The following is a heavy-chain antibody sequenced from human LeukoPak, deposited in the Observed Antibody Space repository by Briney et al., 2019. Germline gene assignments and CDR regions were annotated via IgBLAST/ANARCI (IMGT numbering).Heavy chain of an antibody. Sequence: SETLFLTCTVSGGSISSSSYYWGWIRQPPGKGLEWIGSIYYSGSTYYNPSLKSRVTISVDTSKNQFSLKLSSVTAADTAVYYCARHWMITFGGVIVKDWFDPWGQGTLVTVSS. J-gene: IGHJ5*02. D-gene: IGHD3-16*02. CDR2: IYYSGST. CDR1: GGSISSSSYY. CDR3: ARHWMITFGGVIVKDWFDP. V-gene: IGHV4-39*01.